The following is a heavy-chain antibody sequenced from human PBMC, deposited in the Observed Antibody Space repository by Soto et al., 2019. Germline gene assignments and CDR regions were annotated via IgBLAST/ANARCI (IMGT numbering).Heavy chain of an antibody. CDR1: GFSFTTAGVA. J-gene: IGHJ4*02. CDR2: IYYNDDR. Sequence: SGPTLVNPTQTLTLTCTFSGFSFTTAGVAVGWIRQTPGGALEWLTLIYYNDDRRFSPSLKTRLTITGATSKNQVVLSLTNVDPGDTATYSCAHSDGGYEIIYFDFWGQGIPVNVSS. D-gene: IGHD5-12*01. V-gene: IGHV2-5*01. CDR3: AHSDGGYEIIYFDF.